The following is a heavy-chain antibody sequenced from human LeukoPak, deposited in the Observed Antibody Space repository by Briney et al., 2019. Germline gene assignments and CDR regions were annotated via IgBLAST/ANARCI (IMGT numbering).Heavy chain of an antibody. V-gene: IGHV3-48*03. J-gene: IGHJ4*02. CDR3: ARMAVAGQYNNY. CDR1: GFTFSTYE. CDR2: ISSSGDSL. Sequence: GGSLRLSCAASGFTFSTYEMKWVRQAPGKGLEWVSYISSSGDSLYYADSVKGRFTISRDNARNSLYLQMNSLRAEDTAIYYCARMAVAGQYNNYWGQGTLVTVSS. D-gene: IGHD6-19*01.